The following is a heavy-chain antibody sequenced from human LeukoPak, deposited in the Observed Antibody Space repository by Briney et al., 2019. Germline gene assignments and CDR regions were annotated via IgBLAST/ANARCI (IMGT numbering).Heavy chain of an antibody. D-gene: IGHD1-1*01. V-gene: IGHV4-61*01. CDR1: GGSVSSGSYY. CDR3: ARGRRDWNSRRLIYYYGMDV. CDR2: IYYSGST. J-gene: IGHJ6*02. Sequence: ETLSLTCTVSGGSVSSGSYYWSWIRQPPGKGLEWIGYIYYSGSTNYNPSLKSRVTISVDTSKNQFSLKLSSVTAADTAVYYCARGRRDWNSRRLIYYYGMDVWGQGTTVTVSS.